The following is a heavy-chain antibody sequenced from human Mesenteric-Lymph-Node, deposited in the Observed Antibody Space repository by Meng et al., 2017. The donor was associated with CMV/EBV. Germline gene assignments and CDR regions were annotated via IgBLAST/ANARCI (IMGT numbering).Heavy chain of an antibody. D-gene: IGHD6-13*01. J-gene: IGHJ4*02. CDR1: GVSISSHY. V-gene: IGHV4-59*11. Sequence: GSLSLTCTVSGVSISSHYWSWIRQPPGKGLEWIGHVSYNGVAKYSPSLQSRVSISIDTSRNQFSLILSSVAAEDTAVYYCARVSGKQQPPNLWGQGTLVTVSS. CDR2: VSYNGVA. CDR3: ARVSGKQQPPNL.